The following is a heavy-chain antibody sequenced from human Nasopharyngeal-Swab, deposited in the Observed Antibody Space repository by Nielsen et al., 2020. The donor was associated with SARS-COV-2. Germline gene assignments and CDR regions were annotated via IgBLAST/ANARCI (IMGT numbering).Heavy chain of an antibody. V-gene: IGHV3-30*18. CDR2: ISYEGSKK. D-gene: IGHD3-10*01. J-gene: IGHJ3*02. Sequence: GESLKISCEASGFTFNNYGMHWVRQAPGKGLEWVAVISYEGSKKFYVASMKGRFTVSRDFSKNTLFLQMSSLRPEDTAVYYCAKATQIFWFGQFRNDAFDIWGQGTMVTVSS. CDR1: GFTFNNYG. CDR3: AKATQIFWFGQFRNDAFDI.